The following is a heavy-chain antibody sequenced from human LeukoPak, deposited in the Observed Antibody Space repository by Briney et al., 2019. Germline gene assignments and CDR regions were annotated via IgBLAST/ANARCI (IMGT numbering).Heavy chain of an antibody. CDR2: IYYSGST. CDR1: GGSVSSGSYY. V-gene: IGHV4-61*01. D-gene: IGHD6-19*01. CDR3: ARSPSPPSGWYEGYFDY. Sequence: SETLSLTCTVSGGSVSSGSYYWSWIRQPPGKGLEWIGYIYYSGSTNYNPSLKSRVTISVDTSKNQFSLKLSSVTAADTAVYYCARSPSPPSGWYEGYFDYWGQGTLVTVSS. J-gene: IGHJ4*02.